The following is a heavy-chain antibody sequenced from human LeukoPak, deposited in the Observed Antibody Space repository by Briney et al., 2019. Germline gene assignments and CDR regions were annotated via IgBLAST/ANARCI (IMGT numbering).Heavy chain of an antibody. Sequence: GGSLRLSCAASGFTFSSYAMSWVRQAPGKGLEWVSAISGSGGSTYYADSVKGRFTISRDNSKNTLYLQMNSLRAEDTAVYYCARDLDVVPAAHFDYWGQGTLVTVSS. CDR3: ARDLDVVPAAHFDY. D-gene: IGHD2-2*01. J-gene: IGHJ4*02. V-gene: IGHV3-23*01. CDR2: ISGSGGST. CDR1: GFTFSSYA.